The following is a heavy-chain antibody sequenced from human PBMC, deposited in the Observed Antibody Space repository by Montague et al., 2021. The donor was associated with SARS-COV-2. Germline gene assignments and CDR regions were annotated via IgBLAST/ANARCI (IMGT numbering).Heavy chain of an antibody. D-gene: IGHD3-16*02. CDR3: ARDNYDYVWGSYRYIY. Sequence: SLRLSCAASGFTFSSYDMHWVRQAPGKGLEWVSFITNNGSNKYYXDSVKGRFTISRDNSKNTLYLQMNSLRAEDTAVYYCARDNYDYVWGSYRYIYWGQGTLVTVSS. CDR1: GFTFSSYD. V-gene: IGHV3-30*04. J-gene: IGHJ4*02. CDR2: ITNNGSNK.